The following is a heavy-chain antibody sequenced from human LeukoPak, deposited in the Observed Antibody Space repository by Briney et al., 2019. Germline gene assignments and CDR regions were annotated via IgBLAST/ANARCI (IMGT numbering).Heavy chain of an antibody. CDR3: AKDFVAVAEYYFDY. CDR2: ISWNSGSI. V-gene: IGHV3-9*01. CDR1: GFTFDDYA. D-gene: IGHD6-19*01. J-gene: IGHJ4*02. Sequence: GRSLRLSCAASGFTFDDYAMHWVRQAPGKGREGVSGISWNSGSIGYADSVKGRLTISRDRAKNSLYLQMNSLSAEDTALYYCAKDFVAVAEYYFDYWGQGTLVTVSS.